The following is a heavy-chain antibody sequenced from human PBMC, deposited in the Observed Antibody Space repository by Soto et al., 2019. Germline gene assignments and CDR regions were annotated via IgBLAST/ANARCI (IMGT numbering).Heavy chain of an antibody. J-gene: IGHJ6*02. CDR2: ISYDGSNK. CDR1: GFTFSSYA. V-gene: IGHV3-30-3*01. CDR3: ARDGGGSSGPTGGMDV. D-gene: IGHD6-19*01. Sequence: QVQLVESGGGVVQPGRSLRLSCAASGFTFSSYAMHWVRQAPGKGLEWVAVISYDGSNKYYADSVKGRFTISRDNSKNXLYLQMNSLRAEDTAVYYCARDGGGSSGPTGGMDVWGQGTTVTVSS.